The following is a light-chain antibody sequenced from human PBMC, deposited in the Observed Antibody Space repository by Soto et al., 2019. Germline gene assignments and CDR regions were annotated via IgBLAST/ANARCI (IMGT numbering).Light chain of an antibody. J-gene: IGLJ3*02. CDR1: SGHSTYI. CDR3: ETWDSNTR. CDR2: LEGSGSY. Sequence: QLVLTQSSSASASLGSSVKLTCTLSSGHSTYIIAWHQQQPGKAPRYLMKLEGSGSYNKGSGVPDRFSGSSSGADRYLTISNLQFEDEADYYCETWDSNTRFGGGTQLTVL. V-gene: IGLV4-60*02.